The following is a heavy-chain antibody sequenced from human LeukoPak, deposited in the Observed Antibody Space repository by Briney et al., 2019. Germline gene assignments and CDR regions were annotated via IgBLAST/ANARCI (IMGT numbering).Heavy chain of an antibody. CDR2: IYHSGST. J-gene: IGHJ4*02. CDR3: ARLGVATTDY. CDR1: GGSISSGGYY. V-gene: IGHV4-30-2*01. Sequence: SETLSLTCTVSGGSISSGGYYWSWIRQPPGKGLEWIGYIYHSGSTYYNPSLKSRVTISVDRSKNQFSLKLSSVTAADTAVYYCARLGVATTDYWGQGTLVTVSS. D-gene: IGHD1-26*01.